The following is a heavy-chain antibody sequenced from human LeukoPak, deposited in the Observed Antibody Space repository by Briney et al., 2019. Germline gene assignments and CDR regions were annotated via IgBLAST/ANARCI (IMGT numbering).Heavy chain of an antibody. J-gene: IGHJ6*03. CDR2: ISSSGSTI. V-gene: IGHV3-48*03. D-gene: IGHD3-10*01. Sequence: GGSLRLSCAASGFTFSSYEMNWVRQAPGKGLEWVSYISSSGSTIYYADSVKGRFTISRDNAKNSLYLQMNSLRAEDTAVYYCARVAGRVWFGELFPSSYYYYYMDVWGKGTTVTVSS. CDR3: ARVAGRVWFGELFPSSYYYYYMDV. CDR1: GFTFSSYE.